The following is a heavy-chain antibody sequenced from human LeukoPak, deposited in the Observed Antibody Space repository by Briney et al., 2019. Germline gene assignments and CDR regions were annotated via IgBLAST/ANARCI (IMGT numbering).Heavy chain of an antibody. V-gene: IGHV4-34*01. CDR3: ARDPVAQPYWFFDL. J-gene: IGHJ2*01. CDR2: INHSGST. Sequence: SETLSLTCAVYGGSFSGYYWSWIRQPPGKGLEWIGEINHSGSTNYNPSLKSRVTISVDTSKNQFSLKLSSVTAADTAVYCCARDPVAQPYWFFDLWGRGTLVTVSS. CDR1: GGSFSGYY. D-gene: IGHD5-18*01.